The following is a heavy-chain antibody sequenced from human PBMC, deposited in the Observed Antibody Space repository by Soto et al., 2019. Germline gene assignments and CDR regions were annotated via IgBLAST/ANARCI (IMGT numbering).Heavy chain of an antibody. CDR2: ISSSSDYI. J-gene: IGHJ6*02. V-gene: IGHV3-21*01. CDR1: GFTFSDYS. Sequence: EVQLVESGGGLVKPGGSLRLSCAASGFTFSDYSMNWVRQGPGKGLEWVSSISSSSDYIFYADSVQGRFTISRDNAKNSLYLQMNSLRAEDTAVYYCTRGGTAMVLGSLGDGMDVWGQGTTVTVSS. CDR3: TRGGTAMVLGSLGDGMDV. D-gene: IGHD5-18*01.